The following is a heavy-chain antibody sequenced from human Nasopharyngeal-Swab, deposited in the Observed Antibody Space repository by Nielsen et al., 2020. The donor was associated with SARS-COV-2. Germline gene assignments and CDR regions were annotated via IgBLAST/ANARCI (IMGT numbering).Heavy chain of an antibody. CDR1: GFTFSSYA. CDR2: ISGSGGST. J-gene: IGHJ3*02. CDR3: AKDRTPWSAFDI. V-gene: IGHV3-23*01. D-gene: IGHD3-3*01. Sequence: GESPKIPCAASGFTFSSYAMSWVRQPPGKGLEWVSAISGSGGSTYYADSVKGRFTISRDNSKNTLYLQMNSLRAEDTAVYYCAKDRTPWSAFDIWGQGTMVTVSS.